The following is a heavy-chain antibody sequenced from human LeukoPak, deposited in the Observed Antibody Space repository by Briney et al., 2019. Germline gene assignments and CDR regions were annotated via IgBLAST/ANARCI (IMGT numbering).Heavy chain of an antibody. D-gene: IGHD6-19*01. V-gene: IGHV3-23*01. Sequence: GGPLRLSCAASGFTFSNYAMSGFRQAPGKGLEWVASISGGGITTYYADSAKGRFTSSRDNSKNTMFLQTNSLRDDDTAVYYCPRQSYASGWNPFDYWGQGILVTVSS. CDR3: PRQSYASGWNPFDY. CDR2: ISGGGITT. J-gene: IGHJ4*02. CDR1: GFTFSNYA.